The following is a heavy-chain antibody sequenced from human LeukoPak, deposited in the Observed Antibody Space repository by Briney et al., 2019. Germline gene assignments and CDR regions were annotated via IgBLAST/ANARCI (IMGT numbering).Heavy chain of an antibody. CDR3: ASIRGTFGY. CDR2: TRNKANSYIT. CDR1: GFTFGDHF. D-gene: IGHD1-26*01. Sequence: PGGSLRLSCAAAGFTFGDHFLDRVRQAPGKGLEWVGRTRNKANSYITEYAASVKGRFTISRDDSKNPLYLQMSSLKTDDTAMYYCASIRGTFGYWGQGTLVTVSS. V-gene: IGHV3-72*01. J-gene: IGHJ4*02.